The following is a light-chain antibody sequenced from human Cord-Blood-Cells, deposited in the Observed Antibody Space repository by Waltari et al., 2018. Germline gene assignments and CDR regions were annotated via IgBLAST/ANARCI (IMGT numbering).Light chain of an antibody. CDR1: QSVSSSY. J-gene: IGKJ1*01. Sequence: EIVLTQSPGTLSLSPGERATLSCRASQSVSSSYLAWYQQKPGQAPRLLIYGASSRSTGIPDRFSCSGSGTDFTLTISRLEPEDFAVYYCQQYGISRWTFGQGTKVEIK. V-gene: IGKV3-20*01. CDR2: GAS. CDR3: QQYGISRWT.